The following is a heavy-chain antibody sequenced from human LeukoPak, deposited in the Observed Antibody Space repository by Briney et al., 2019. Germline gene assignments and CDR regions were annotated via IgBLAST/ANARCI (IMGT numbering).Heavy chain of an antibody. CDR2: IYCSGST. CDR1: GGSISSYY. J-gene: IGHJ3*02. Sequence: SETLSLTCTVSGGSISSYYWSWIRQPPGKGLEWIGYIYCSGSTNYNPSLKSRVTISVDTSKNQFSLKLSSVTAADTAVYYCARFPYYYDSSGYARYAFDIWGQGTMVTVSS. CDR3: ARFPYYYDSSGYARYAFDI. V-gene: IGHV4-59*01. D-gene: IGHD3-22*01.